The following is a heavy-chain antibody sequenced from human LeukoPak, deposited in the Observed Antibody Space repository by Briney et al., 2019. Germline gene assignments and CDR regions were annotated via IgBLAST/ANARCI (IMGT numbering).Heavy chain of an antibody. CDR3: ARDGYCSSTSCYVYYYYGMDV. CDR1: GYTFTGYY. D-gene: IGHD2-2*01. CDR2: ISAYNGNT. J-gene: IGHJ6*02. Sequence: ASVKVSCKASGYTFTGYYMHWVRQAPGQGLEWMGWISAYNGNTNYAQKLQGRVTMTTDTSTSLAHMELRSLRSDDTAVYYCARDGYCSSTSCYVYYYYGMDVWGQGTTVTVSS. V-gene: IGHV1-18*04.